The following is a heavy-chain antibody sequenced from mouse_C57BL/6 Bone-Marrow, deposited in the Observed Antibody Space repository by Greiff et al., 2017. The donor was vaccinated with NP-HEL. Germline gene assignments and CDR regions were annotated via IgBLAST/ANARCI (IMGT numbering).Heavy chain of an antibody. CDR3: ARPYGSSYVGYFDV. CDR2: IHPNSGST. D-gene: IGHD1-1*01. Sequence: QVQLQQPGAELVKPGASVKLSCKASGYTFTSYWMHWVKQRPGQGLEWIGMIHPNSGSTNYNEKFKSKATLTVDKSSSTAYMQLSSLTSEDSAVDYCARPYGSSYVGYFDVWGTGTTVTVSS. CDR1: GYTFTSYW. J-gene: IGHJ1*03. V-gene: IGHV1-64*01.